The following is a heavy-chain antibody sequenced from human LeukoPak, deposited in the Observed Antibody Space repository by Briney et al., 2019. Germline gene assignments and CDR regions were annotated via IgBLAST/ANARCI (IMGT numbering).Heavy chain of an antibody. V-gene: IGHV3-33*01. CDR1: GFTFSSYG. D-gene: IGHD2-2*01. CDR3: AREGYCSSTSCYSGPQPFDY. J-gene: IGHJ4*02. CDR2: IWYDGSNK. Sequence: GRSLRLSCAASGFTFSSYGMHWVRQAPGKGLEWVAVIWYDGSNKYYADSVKGRFTISRDNSKNTLYLQMNSLRAEDTAVYYCAREGYCSSTSCYSGPQPFDYWGQGTLVTVSS.